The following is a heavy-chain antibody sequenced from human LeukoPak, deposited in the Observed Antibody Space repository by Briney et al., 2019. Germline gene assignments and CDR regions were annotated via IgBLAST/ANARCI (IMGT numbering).Heavy chain of an antibody. V-gene: IGHV4-59*08. CDR1: GGSISTYY. Sequence: PSETLSLTCTVSGGSISTYYWSWIRQPPGKGLEWIGYIYYSGSTTYNPSLKSRVTISVDTSKNQLSLKLSFVTAADTAVYYCARHWETSSWYVDYWGQGTLVTVSS. CDR2: IYYSGST. J-gene: IGHJ4*02. CDR3: ARHWETSSWYVDY. D-gene: IGHD6-13*01.